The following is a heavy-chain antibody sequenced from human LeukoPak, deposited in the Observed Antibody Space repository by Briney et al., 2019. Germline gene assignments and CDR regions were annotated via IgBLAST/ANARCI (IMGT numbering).Heavy chain of an antibody. Sequence: PSETLSLTCTVSGGSISSGGYYWSWIRQHPGKGLEWIGYIYYSGSTYYNPSLKSRVTISVDTSKNQFSLKPSSVTAADTAMYYRARDTGYCSGGSCYHNYFDYWGQGTLVTVSS. D-gene: IGHD2-15*01. J-gene: IGHJ4*02. CDR3: ARDTGYCSGGSCYHNYFDY. V-gene: IGHV4-31*03. CDR2: IYYSGST. CDR1: GGSISSGGYY.